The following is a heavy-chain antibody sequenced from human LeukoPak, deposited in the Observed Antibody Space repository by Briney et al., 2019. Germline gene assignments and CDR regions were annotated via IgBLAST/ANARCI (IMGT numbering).Heavy chain of an antibody. V-gene: IGHV4-39*07. Sequence: PSETLSLTCTVSGGSISSSSYYWGWIRQPPGKGLEWIGYIYHSGSTYYNPSLKSRVTISVDTSKNQFSLRLSSVTAADTAVYYCARAYYDILTPRGWFDYWGQGTLVTVSS. CDR1: GGSISSSSYY. CDR2: IYHSGST. D-gene: IGHD3-9*01. J-gene: IGHJ4*02. CDR3: ARAYYDILTPRGWFDY.